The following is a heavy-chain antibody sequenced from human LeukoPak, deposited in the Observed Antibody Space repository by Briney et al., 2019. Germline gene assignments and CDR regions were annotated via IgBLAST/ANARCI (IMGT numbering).Heavy chain of an antibody. Sequence: GESLKISFKGSGYSFSDYWISWVRQMPGKGLEWMGIVYPGDSETRYSPSFQGRVTISADKSISTASLQWSSLRAADTAIYYCTRHRSDSPVPDALDIWGRGTMVTVSS. V-gene: IGHV5-51*01. CDR2: VYPGDSET. CDR1: GYSFSDYW. J-gene: IGHJ3*02. CDR3: TRHRSDSPVPDALDI. D-gene: IGHD3-22*01.